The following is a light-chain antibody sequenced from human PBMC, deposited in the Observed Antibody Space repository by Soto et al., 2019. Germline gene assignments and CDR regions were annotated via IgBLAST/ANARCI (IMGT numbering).Light chain of an antibody. V-gene: IGKV1-5*01. CDR2: DAS. CDR1: QSISSW. Sequence: DIQMTQSPSTLSASVGNSVTITCRASQSISSWLAWYQQKPGKAPKLLIYDASSLESGAPSRFSGSGSGTEFTLTISSLQPDDFATYYCHQYNSYSWTFGQGTKVEIK. J-gene: IGKJ1*01. CDR3: HQYNSYSWT.